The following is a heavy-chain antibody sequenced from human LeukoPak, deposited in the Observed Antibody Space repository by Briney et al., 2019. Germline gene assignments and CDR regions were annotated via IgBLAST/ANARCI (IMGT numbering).Heavy chain of an antibody. Sequence: GGSLRLSCAASGFTFSSYSMNWLRQAPGKGLEWVSYISSSSNTIYYADSVKGRFTISRDNAKNSLYLQMNSLRAEDTAVYYCARDLWLRSGGEFDYWGQGTLVTVSS. CDR3: ARDLWLRSGGEFDY. J-gene: IGHJ4*02. CDR2: ISSSSNTI. CDR1: GFTFSSYS. D-gene: IGHD5-12*01. V-gene: IGHV3-48*01.